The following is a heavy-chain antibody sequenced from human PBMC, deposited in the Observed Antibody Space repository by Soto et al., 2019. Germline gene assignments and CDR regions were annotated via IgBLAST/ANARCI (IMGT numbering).Heavy chain of an antibody. V-gene: IGHV1-69*01. Sequence: QVQLVQSGAEVKKPGSSVKVSCKASGDTLSTYAISWVRQAPGQGLQWMGGIIPVIGTPNYAQKFKGRVTITADESPSPAYMELSSLRSEDTAVYYGAGGPIVRGVALYGMDVWGQGTTVTVSS. D-gene: IGHD3-10*01. CDR2: IIPVIGTP. CDR1: GDTLSTYA. J-gene: IGHJ6*02. CDR3: AGGPIVRGVALYGMDV.